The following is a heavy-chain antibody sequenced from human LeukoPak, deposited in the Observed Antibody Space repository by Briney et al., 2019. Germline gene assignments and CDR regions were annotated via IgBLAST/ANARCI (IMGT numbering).Heavy chain of an antibody. V-gene: IGHV3-21*01. J-gene: IGHJ3*02. CDR3: ARWGDRRGEAFDI. CDR1: GFTFSTYT. Sequence: GGSLRLSCAASGFTFSTYTMNWVRQAPAKGQEWDSSISSSSSYIYYAYSAKGRFTISKDNAKNSLYLQKNSLGSEDTALYHGARWGDRRGEAFDIWGQGTKVTVSS. CDR2: ISSSSSYI. D-gene: IGHD3-10*01.